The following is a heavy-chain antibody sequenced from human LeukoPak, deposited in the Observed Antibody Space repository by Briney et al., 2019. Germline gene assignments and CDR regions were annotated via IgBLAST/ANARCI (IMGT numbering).Heavy chain of an antibody. CDR1: GFTFSSYA. CDR2: ISGSGGST. CDR3: AKGGGDYGSGSYRSFDI. J-gene: IGHJ3*02. D-gene: IGHD3-10*01. Sequence: GGSLRLSCAVSGFTFSSYAMSWVRQAPGKGPEWVSDISGSGGSTYYTDSVKGRFTISRDNSKNTLYLQMNSLRAEDTAVYYCAKGGGDYGSGSYRSFDIWGQGTMVTVSS. V-gene: IGHV3-23*01.